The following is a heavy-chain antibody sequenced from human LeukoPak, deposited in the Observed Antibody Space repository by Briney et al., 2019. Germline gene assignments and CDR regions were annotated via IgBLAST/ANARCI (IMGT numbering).Heavy chain of an antibody. V-gene: IGHV3-48*01. J-gene: IGHJ4*02. D-gene: IGHD4-17*01. CDR1: GCTFSSYS. CDR3: ARARDYGDYPPDY. Sequence: PGGSLRLSCAASGCTFSSYSMNWVRQAPGKGLEWVSHIGGSGSTIYYADSVKGRFTISRDNAKKLLYLQMSNLRAEDTAVYYCARARDYGDYPPDYWGQGTLVTVSS. CDR2: IGGSGSTI.